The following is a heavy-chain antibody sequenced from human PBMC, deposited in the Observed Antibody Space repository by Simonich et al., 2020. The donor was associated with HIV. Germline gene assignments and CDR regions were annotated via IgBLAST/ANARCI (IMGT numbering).Heavy chain of an antibody. D-gene: IGHD6-13*01. Sequence: QVQLQESGPGLVKPSETLSLTCTVSGGSISSGYYCGWIRQPPGRGLEWVGSIYHRGSTYYNPSLKILVTISVDTSKNQFSLKLSSVTAADTAVYYCARVLGIAAAIDSFQHWGQGTLVTVSS. CDR2: IYHRGST. J-gene: IGHJ1*01. CDR3: ARVLGIAAAIDSFQH. CDR1: GGSISSGYY. V-gene: IGHV4-38-2*02.